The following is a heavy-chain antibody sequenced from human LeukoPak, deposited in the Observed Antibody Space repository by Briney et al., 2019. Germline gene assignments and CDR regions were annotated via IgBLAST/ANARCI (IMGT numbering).Heavy chain of an antibody. CDR3: ARYSSSWYGVDY. Sequence: SETLSLTCTVSGGSISSYYWSWIRQPPGKGLEWIGYIYYSGSTNYNPSLKSRVTISVDTTKNQFSLKLSSVTAADTAVYYCARYSSSWYGVDYWGQGTLVTVSS. J-gene: IGHJ4*02. V-gene: IGHV4-59*01. D-gene: IGHD6-13*01. CDR2: IYYSGST. CDR1: GGSISSYY.